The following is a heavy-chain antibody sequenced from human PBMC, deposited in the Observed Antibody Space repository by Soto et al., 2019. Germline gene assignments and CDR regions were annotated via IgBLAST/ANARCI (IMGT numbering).Heavy chain of an antibody. CDR3: ARGRPDGMDV. Sequence: GGSLRLSCAASGFTFGSYWMNWVRQAPGKGLVWVSRIDSDGSSTTYADSVKGRFTTSRDNAKNTLYLQMSSLRVEDTAVYYCARGRPDGMDVWGQGTTVTVSS. CDR1: GFTFGSYW. J-gene: IGHJ6*02. CDR2: IDSDGSST. V-gene: IGHV3-74*01.